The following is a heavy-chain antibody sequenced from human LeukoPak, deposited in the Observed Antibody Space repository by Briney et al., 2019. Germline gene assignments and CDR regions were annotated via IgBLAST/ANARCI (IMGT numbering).Heavy chain of an antibody. V-gene: IGHV3-9*01. CDR1: GFTFDDYA. J-gene: IGHJ4*02. D-gene: IGHD5-18*01. CDR3: AKDFGDTAMFNFDY. CDR2: ISWNSGSI. Sequence: GGSLRLSCVASGFTFDDYAMHWVRQAPGKGLEWVSGISWNSGSIGYADSVKGRFTISRDNAKNSLYLQMNSLRAEDTALYYCAKDFGDTAMFNFDYWGQGTLVTVSS.